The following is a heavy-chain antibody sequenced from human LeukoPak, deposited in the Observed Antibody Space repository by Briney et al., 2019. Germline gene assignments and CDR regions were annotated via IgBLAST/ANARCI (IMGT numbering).Heavy chain of an antibody. J-gene: IGHJ3*02. CDR1: GGSISSGDYY. V-gene: IGHV4-30-4*01. D-gene: IGHD2-21*02. CDR2: IYYSGST. CDR3: ATSCGGDCLNALDI. Sequence: PSQTLSLTCTVSGGSISSGDYYWSWIRQPPGKGLEWIGYIYYSGSTNYNPSLKSRVTISVDTSKNQFSLKLSSVTAADTAVYYCATSCGGDCLNALDIWGQGTMVTVSS.